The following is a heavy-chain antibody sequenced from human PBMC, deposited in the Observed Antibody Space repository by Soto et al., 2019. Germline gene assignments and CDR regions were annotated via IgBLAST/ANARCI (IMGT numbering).Heavy chain of an antibody. D-gene: IGHD6-6*01. Sequence: SCKASGGTFSSYAISWVRQAPGQGLEWMGGIIPIFGTANYAQKFQGRVTITADESTSTAYMELSSLRSEDTAVYYCARDRQYSTASGRAFDIWGQGTMVTVSS. CDR2: IIPIFGTA. J-gene: IGHJ3*02. CDR1: GGTFSSYA. CDR3: ARDRQYSTASGRAFDI. V-gene: IGHV1-69*01.